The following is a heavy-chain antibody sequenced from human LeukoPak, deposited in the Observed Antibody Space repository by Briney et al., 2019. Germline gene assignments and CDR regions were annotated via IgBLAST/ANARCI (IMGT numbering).Heavy chain of an antibody. CDR1: EFTFSTYW. Sequence: GGSLRLSCAASEFTFSTYWMSWVRQAPGKGLEWVANIKQDGSEKYYMDSVKGRFTISRDTAKNSLYLQMNSLRAEDTAVYYCAKGPKQLVFVRGYYFDYWGQGTLVTVSS. CDR2: IKQDGSEK. D-gene: IGHD6-6*01. J-gene: IGHJ4*02. CDR3: AKGPKQLVFVRGYYFDY. V-gene: IGHV3-7*01.